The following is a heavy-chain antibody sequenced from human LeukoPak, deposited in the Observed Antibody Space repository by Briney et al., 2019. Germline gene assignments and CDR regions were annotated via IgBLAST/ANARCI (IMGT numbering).Heavy chain of an antibody. CDR3: AREKAVAATNFDY. CDR2: IYTNGST. D-gene: IGHD6-19*01. J-gene: IGHJ4*02. V-gene: IGHV4-4*07. Sequence: SETLSLTCTVSGASISSYYWSWFRQPAGKGLEWIGRIYTNGSTTYNPSLSSRVTMSLHTSKNQFSLQLRSVTAADTAVYYCAREKAVAATNFDYWGQGTLVTVSS. CDR1: GASISSYY.